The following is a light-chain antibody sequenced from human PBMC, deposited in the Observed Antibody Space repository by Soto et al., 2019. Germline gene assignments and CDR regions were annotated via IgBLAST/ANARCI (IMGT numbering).Light chain of an antibody. Sequence: QSVLTQSPSASASLGASVNFTCTLSSGHSSYGIAWHQQQPEKGPRYLMKVNSDGSHRKGDGIPDRFSGSSSGAERSLNISSLPSEDEADYYCQTGGTGLAVFGGGTKVTVL. CDR1: SGHSSYG. J-gene: IGLJ2*01. CDR2: VNSDGSH. CDR3: QTGGTGLAV. V-gene: IGLV4-69*01.